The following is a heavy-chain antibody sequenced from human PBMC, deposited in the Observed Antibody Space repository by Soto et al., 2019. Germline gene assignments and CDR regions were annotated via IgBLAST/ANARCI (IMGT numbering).Heavy chain of an antibody. Sequence: SETLSLTCTVSGGSISSSSYYWGWIRQPPGKGLEWIGSIYYSGSTYYNPSLKSRVTISVDTSKNQFSLKLSSVTAADTAVYYCARGRGNCSGGSCYYLRPPVAFDYWGQGTLVTVSS. J-gene: IGHJ4*02. CDR2: IYYSGST. CDR1: GGSISSSSYY. CDR3: ARGRGNCSGGSCYYLRPPVAFDY. V-gene: IGHV4-39*01. D-gene: IGHD2-15*01.